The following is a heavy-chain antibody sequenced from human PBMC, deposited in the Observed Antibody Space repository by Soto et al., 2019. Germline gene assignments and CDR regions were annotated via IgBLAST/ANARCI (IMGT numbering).Heavy chain of an antibody. D-gene: IGHD6-13*01. CDR2: IYPGDSDT. V-gene: IGHV5-51*01. CDR3: ARQVAADRFYYSGIDV. CDR1: GYSFTSYW. J-gene: IGHJ6*02. Sequence: VESLKISCKGSGYSFTSYWIGWVRQMPGKGLEWMGIIYPGDSDTRYSPSFQGQVTISADKSISTAYLQWSSLKASDTAMNYCARQVAADRFYYSGIDVCGQGTTVTVSS.